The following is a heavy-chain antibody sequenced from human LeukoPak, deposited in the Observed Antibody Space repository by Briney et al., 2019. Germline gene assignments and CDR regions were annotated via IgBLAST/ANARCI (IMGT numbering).Heavy chain of an antibody. V-gene: IGHV4-59*01. CDR3: ASTAYYYDSSGYEYFQH. CDR1: GGSISSY. D-gene: IGHD3-22*01. Sequence: SETLSLTCTVSGGSISSYWSWIRQPPGKGLEWIGYIYYSGSTNYNPSLKSRVTISVDTSKNQFSLKLSSVTAADTAVYYCASTAYYYDSSGYEYFQHWGQGTLVTVSS. J-gene: IGHJ1*01. CDR2: IYYSGST.